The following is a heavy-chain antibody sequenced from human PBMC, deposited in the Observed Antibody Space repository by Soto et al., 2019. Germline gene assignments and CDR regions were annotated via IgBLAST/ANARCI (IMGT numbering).Heavy chain of an antibody. Sequence: GGSLRLSCAASGFTFSSCSMNWVRQAPGKGLEWVSSISSSSSYIYYADSVKGRFTISRDNAKNSLYLQMNSLRAEDTAVYYCARDDSGFPAYMGLWGKGTTGTGSS. D-gene: IGHD4-17*01. CDR1: GFTFSSCS. CDR3: ARDDSGFPAYMGL. J-gene: IGHJ6*03. V-gene: IGHV3-21*01. CDR2: ISSSSSYI.